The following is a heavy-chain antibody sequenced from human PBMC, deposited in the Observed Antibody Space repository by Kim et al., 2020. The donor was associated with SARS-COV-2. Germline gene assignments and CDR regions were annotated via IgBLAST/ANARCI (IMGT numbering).Heavy chain of an antibody. CDR2: IGTAGDT. D-gene: IGHD2-15*01. J-gene: IGHJ3*02. CDR1: GFTFSSYD. CDR3: ARGGSDAFDI. Sequence: GGSLRLSCAASGFTFSSYDMHWVRQPTGKGLEWVSAIGTAGDTFYPGSVKGRFTISRENAKNSLYLQMNSLRAGDTAVYYCARGGSDAFDIWGRGTMVTVSS. V-gene: IGHV3-13*04.